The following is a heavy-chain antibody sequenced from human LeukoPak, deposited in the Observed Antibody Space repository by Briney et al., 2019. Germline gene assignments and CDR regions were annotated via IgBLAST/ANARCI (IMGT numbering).Heavy chain of an antibody. CDR3: AREGDPAMGFGQFDY. D-gene: IGHD5-18*01. Sequence: GASVKVSCKASGYTFIGYYIHWVRQAPGQGLEWMGWINPNSGGTNYAQRFQGRVSMTRDTSISTAYMELSRLTSDDTAVYFCAREGDPAMGFGQFDYWAQGTLVTVSS. V-gene: IGHV1-2*02. CDR1: GYTFIGYY. CDR2: INPNSGGT. J-gene: IGHJ4*02.